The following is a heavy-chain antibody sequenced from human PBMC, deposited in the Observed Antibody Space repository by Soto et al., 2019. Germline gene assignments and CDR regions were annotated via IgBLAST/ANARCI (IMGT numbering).Heavy chain of an antibody. CDR1: GGSISSGGYY. J-gene: IGHJ4*02. CDR3: ARVWGSGSYFDY. V-gene: IGHV4-31*03. D-gene: IGHD6-19*01. CDR2: IYYSGST. Sequence: SETLSLTCTVSGGSISSGGYYWSWIRQHPGKGLEWIGYIYYSGSTYYNPSLKSRVTISVDTSKNQFSLKLSSVTAADTAVYYCARVWGSGSYFDYWGQGTLVTVSS.